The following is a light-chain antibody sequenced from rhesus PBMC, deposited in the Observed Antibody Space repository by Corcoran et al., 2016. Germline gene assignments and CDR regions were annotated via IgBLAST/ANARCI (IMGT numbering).Light chain of an antibody. CDR2: HAS. CDR1: QSVSSN. V-gene: IGKV3-35*01. Sequence: EIVLTQSPATLSLSPGERVTLSCRASQSVSSNLAWYEHKPGQVPRLLIYHASTRATGIPESFMGRGSGTDFTLTISSLEPEDVGVYYCQQYNNWLTFGGGTKVELK. CDR3: QQYNNWLT. J-gene: IGKJ4*01.